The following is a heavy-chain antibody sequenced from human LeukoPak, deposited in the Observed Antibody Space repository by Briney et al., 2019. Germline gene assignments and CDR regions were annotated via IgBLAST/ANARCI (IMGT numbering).Heavy chain of an antibody. CDR3: ARAARGRQLGAFDI. D-gene: IGHD5-24*01. CDR2: IKPDGSEK. Sequence: PGGSLRLSCEASGFTFSTYWMIWVRQAPGKGLEWVANIKPDGSEKYYADFVKGRFTISRDNGKNSLFLQMNSLRADDTAVYYCARAARGRQLGAFDIWGQGTMVTVSS. V-gene: IGHV3-7*05. J-gene: IGHJ3*02. CDR1: GFTFSTYW.